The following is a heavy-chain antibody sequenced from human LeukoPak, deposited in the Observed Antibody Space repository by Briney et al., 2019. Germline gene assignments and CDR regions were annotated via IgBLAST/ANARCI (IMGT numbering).Heavy chain of an antibody. V-gene: IGHV4-59*01. J-gene: IGHJ4*02. CDR1: GGSISSYY. Sequence: SETLSLXCTVSGGSISSYYWRWIRQPPGKGLEWIGYIYYSGSTNYNPSLKSRVTISVDTSKNQFSLKLSSVTAADTAVYYCAREGDGYNSPSFDYWGQGTLVTVSS. D-gene: IGHD5-24*01. CDR3: AREGDGYNSPSFDY. CDR2: IYYSGST.